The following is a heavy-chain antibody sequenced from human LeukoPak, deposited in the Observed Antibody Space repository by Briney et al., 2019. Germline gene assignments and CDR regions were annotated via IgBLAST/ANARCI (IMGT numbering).Heavy chain of an antibody. J-gene: IGHJ3*02. V-gene: IGHV1-58*02. CDR3: AADRGSDDAFDI. CDR1: GFTFTNFP. Sequence: VKVSCKASGFTFTNFPMQWVRQARGQRLEWIGWIVVGSGNTNYAQRFQERVTITRDMSTSTAYMELSSLRSEDTAVYYCAADRGSDDAFDIWGQGTVVTVSS. CDR2: IVVGSGNT. D-gene: IGHD6-25*01.